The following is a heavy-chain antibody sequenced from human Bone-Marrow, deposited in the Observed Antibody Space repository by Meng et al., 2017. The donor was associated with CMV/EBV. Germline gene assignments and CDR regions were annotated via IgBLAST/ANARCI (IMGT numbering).Heavy chain of an antibody. CDR2: INHSGST. J-gene: IGHJ6*01. D-gene: IGHD4-11*01. CDR1: GGSFSDYY. Sequence: SETLSLTCAVYGGSFSDYYWAWIRQPPEKGLEWIGEINHSGSTNHNPSLKSRVTISVDTSKRQFSLRLRSVTAADTALYYCARQHVTTLGARNSGMDVWGQGTTVTVYS. V-gene: IGHV4-34*01. CDR3: ARQHVTTLGARNSGMDV.